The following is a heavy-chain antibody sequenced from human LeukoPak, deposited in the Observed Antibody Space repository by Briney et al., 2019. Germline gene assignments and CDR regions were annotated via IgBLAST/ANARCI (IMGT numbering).Heavy chain of an antibody. J-gene: IGHJ5*02. CDR1: GYTLTELS. CDR2: FDPEDGET. CDR3: ALTGYCSGGSRYSWLNWFDP. Sequence: ASVKSSCKVSGYTLTELSMYWVRQAPGKGGEWRGGFDPEDGETIYAQKFQGRVTMTEDTSTDTAYMELSSLRSEDTAVYYCALTGYCSGGSRYSWLNWFDPWGQGTLVTVSS. V-gene: IGHV1-24*01. D-gene: IGHD2-15*01.